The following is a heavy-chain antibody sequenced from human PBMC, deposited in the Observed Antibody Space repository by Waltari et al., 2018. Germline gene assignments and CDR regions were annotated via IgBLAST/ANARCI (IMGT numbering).Heavy chain of an antibody. CDR3: ARGQGYFDWLLVGYYFDY. CDR1: GFTFSSYW. Sequence: AASGFTFSSYWMSWVRQAPGKGLEWVANIKQDGSEKYYGDSVKGRFTISRDNAKNSLYLQMNSLRAEDTAVYYCARGQGYFDWLLVGYYFDYWGQGTLVTVSS. J-gene: IGHJ4*02. D-gene: IGHD3-9*01. CDR2: IKQDGSEK. V-gene: IGHV3-7*01.